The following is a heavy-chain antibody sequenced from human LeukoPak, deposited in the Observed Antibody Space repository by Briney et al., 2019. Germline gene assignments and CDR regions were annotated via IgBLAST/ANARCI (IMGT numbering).Heavy chain of an antibody. J-gene: IGHJ4*02. Sequence: PGGSLRLSCAASAFTFNSYGMHWVRQAPGKGLEWVAVIWYDGSNKYYADSVKGRFTISRDNSKNTLYLQMNSLRAEDTAVYYCTRAHTSSWSTFDYWGPGTLVTVSS. CDR3: TRAHTSSWSTFDY. V-gene: IGHV3-33*01. D-gene: IGHD6-13*01. CDR2: IWYDGSNK. CDR1: AFTFNSYG.